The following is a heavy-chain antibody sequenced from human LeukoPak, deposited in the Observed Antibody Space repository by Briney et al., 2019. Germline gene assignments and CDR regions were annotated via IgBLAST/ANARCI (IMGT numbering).Heavy chain of an antibody. J-gene: IGHJ5*02. CDR2: ISAYNGNT. CDR1: GYTFTSYG. Sequence: GASVKVSCKASGYTFTSYGISWVRQAPGQGLEWMGWISAYNGNTNYAQKFQGRVTITADESTSTAYMELSSPRSEDTAVYYCAREYCGGDCYSWGQGTLVTVSS. V-gene: IGHV1-18*01. D-gene: IGHD2-21*02. CDR3: AREYCGGDCYS.